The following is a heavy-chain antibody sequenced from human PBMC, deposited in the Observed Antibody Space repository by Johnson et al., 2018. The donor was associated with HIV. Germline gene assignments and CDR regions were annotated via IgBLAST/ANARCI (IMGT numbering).Heavy chain of an antibody. V-gene: IGHV3-30*02. CDR3: AKDQGWFGEFMNAFDI. CDR2: IRYDGSNK. CDR1: GFTVSSNY. D-gene: IGHD3-10*01. Sequence: VQLVESGGGLVQPGGSLRLSCAASGFTVSSNYMSWVRQAPGTGLEWVAFIRYDGSNKYYADSVKGRFTISRDNSKNTLYLQMNSLRAEDTAVYYCAKDQGWFGEFMNAFDIWGQGTMVTVSS. J-gene: IGHJ3*02.